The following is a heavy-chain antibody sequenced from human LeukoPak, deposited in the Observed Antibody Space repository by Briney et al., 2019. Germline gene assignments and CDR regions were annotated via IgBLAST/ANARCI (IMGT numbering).Heavy chain of an antibody. CDR2: IVTLFGTT. CDR3: ARDSSGYYYGEGFDY. CDR1: GGTFSSYT. J-gene: IGHJ4*02. D-gene: IGHD3-22*01. Sequence: SVKVSCKASGGTFSSYTFSWVRQAPGQGLEWMGGIVTLFGTTNYAQKFQGRVTITTDESTSAAYMELSSLRSEDTAVYYCARDSSGYYYGEGFDYWGQGTLVTVSS. V-gene: IGHV1-69*05.